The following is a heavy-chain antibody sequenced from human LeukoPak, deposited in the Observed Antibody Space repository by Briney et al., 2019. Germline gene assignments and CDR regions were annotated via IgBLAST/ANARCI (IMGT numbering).Heavy chain of an antibody. CDR2: TYYRSKWYN. J-gene: IGHJ4*02. CDR1: RDSVSMNNAA. D-gene: IGHD1-14*01. CDR3: ARSHEGNLDY. Sequence: SQTLSLTCAISRDSVSMNNAAWNWIRQSPSRGLEWLGRTYYRSKWYNDYAVSVKSRITVNPDTSKNQFSLQLDSVTPEDTAVYYCARSHEGNLDYWDQGTLVTVSS. V-gene: IGHV6-1*01.